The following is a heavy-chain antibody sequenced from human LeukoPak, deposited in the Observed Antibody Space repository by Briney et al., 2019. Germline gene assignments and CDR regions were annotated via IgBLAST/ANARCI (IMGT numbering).Heavy chain of an antibody. CDR2: ISAYNGNT. CDR1: GYTFISYG. J-gene: IGHJ4*02. CDR3: ARDGAGNIVATILPLDY. Sequence: ASVKVSCKAPGYTFISYGISWVRQAPGQGLEWMGWISAYNGNTNYAQKLQGRVTMTTDTSTSTAYMELRSLRSDDTAVYYCARDGAGNIVATILPLDYWGQGTLVTVSS. V-gene: IGHV1-18*01. D-gene: IGHD5-12*01.